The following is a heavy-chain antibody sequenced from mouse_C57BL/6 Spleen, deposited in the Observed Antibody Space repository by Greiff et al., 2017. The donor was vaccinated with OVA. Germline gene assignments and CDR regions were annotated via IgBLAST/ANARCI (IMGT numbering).Heavy chain of an antibody. Sequence: QVQLQQSGAELVKPGASVKISCKASGYAFSSYWMNWVKQRPGKGLEWIGQIYPGDGDTNYNGKFKGKATLTADKSSSTAYMQLSSLTSEDSAVYFCAKRGSYDGWYVDVWGTGTTVTVSS. J-gene: IGHJ1*03. V-gene: IGHV1-80*01. CDR1: GYAFSSYW. CDR2: IYPGDGDT. D-gene: IGHD1-1*01. CDR3: AKRGSYDGWYVDV.